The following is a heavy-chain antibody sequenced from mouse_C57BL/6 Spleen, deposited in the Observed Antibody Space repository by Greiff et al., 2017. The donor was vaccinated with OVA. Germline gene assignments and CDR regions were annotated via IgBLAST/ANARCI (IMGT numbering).Heavy chain of an antibody. V-gene: IGHV1-15*01. CDR1: GYTFTDYE. J-gene: IGHJ4*01. Sequence: VQLQQSGAELARPGASVTLSCKASGYTFTDYEMHWVKQTPVHGLEWIGAIDPETGGTAYNQKFKGKAILTADKSSSTAYMELRSLTSEDSAVYYCTREGIYYDYDDAMDYWGQGTSVTVSA. CDR2: IDPETGGT. CDR3: TREGIYYDYDDAMDY. D-gene: IGHD2-4*01.